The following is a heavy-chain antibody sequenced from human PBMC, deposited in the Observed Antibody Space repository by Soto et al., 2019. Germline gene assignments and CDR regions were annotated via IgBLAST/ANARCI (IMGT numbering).Heavy chain of an antibody. V-gene: IGHV4-31*03. CDR1: GGPISSGDYY. CDR3: ATRDGYNSGGEY. Sequence: SETLSLTCTVSGGPISSGDYYWSWIRQPPGKGLEWIGYIYSSGSTYYNPSLKSRVTISVDTYKKQFSLKLSSVTAAETAVYYCATRDGYNSGGEYWGQGTLVTVSS. D-gene: IGHD5-12*01. J-gene: IGHJ4*02. CDR2: IYSSGST.